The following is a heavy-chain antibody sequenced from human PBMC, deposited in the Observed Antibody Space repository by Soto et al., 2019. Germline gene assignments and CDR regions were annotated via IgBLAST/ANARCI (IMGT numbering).Heavy chain of an antibody. CDR2: ISYDEKTS. D-gene: IGHD3-9*01. Sequence: PGGSLRLSCAASGFTFRNHGMHWVRQAPGKGLEWVAVISYDEKTSYYADSAKGRFSISRDNSKNTLYLQMFSLRPEDTAVYFCAKSRGLYYDVLTGPDYWGPGTLVTVS. J-gene: IGHJ4*02. CDR3: AKSRGLYYDVLTGPDY. CDR1: GFTFRNHG. V-gene: IGHV3-30*18.